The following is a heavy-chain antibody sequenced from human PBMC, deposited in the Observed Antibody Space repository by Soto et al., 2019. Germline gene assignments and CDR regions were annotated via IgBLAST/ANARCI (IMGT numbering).Heavy chain of an antibody. V-gene: IGHV1-18*01. CDR3: ARGHDYGDPGPAEYFQH. CDR1: GYTFTSYG. Sequence: GASVNVSCKASGYTFTSYGISWVRQAPGQGLEWMGWISAYNGNTNYAQKLQGRVTMTTDTSTSTAYMELRSLRSDDTAVYYCARGHDYGDPGPAEYFQHWGQGTLVTVSS. CDR2: ISAYNGNT. D-gene: IGHD4-17*01. J-gene: IGHJ1*01.